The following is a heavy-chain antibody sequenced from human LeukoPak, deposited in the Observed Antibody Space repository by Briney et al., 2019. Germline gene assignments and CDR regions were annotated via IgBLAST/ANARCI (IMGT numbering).Heavy chain of an antibody. J-gene: IGHJ5*02. CDR2: ISGSSSYT. CDR1: GFTFSDHY. Sequence: GGSLRPSCAASGFTFSDHYMNWIRQAPGKGLEWVSYISGSSSYTNYADSVKGRFTISRDNAKNSLYLQMNSLRAEDTAVYYCARDSSSWFDPWGQGTLVTVSS. D-gene: IGHD2-2*01. CDR3: ARDSSSWFDP. V-gene: IGHV3-11*05.